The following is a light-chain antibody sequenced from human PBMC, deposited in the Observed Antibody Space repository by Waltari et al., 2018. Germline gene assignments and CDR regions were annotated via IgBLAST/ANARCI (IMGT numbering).Light chain of an antibody. CDR1: SDEIGTFNL. Sequence: QSALTQPASVSGSPGQSLTISCTGASDEIGTFNLFSWYQHHPDKAPKLIIFEAKKRPAGVSDRFSGSMSGTTASLTISGLQTEDEADYYCCSFTGSRYVFGSGTTVIV. CDR2: EAK. J-gene: IGLJ1*01. V-gene: IGLV2-23*01. CDR3: CSFTGSRYV.